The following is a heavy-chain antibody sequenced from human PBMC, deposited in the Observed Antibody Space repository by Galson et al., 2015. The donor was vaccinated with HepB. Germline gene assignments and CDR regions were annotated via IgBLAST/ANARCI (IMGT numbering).Heavy chain of an antibody. Sequence: SLRLSCAASGFIFNTYGMHWXRQAPGKGLEWLAVIWYDGTNQYYGDSVRGRFTISRDDSKNTLYLQMNSLRAEDTSVYYCARDPDYYYGMDVWGQGTTVTVSS. V-gene: IGHV3-33*01. CDR2: IWYDGTNQ. CDR1: GFIFNTYG. J-gene: IGHJ6*02. CDR3: ARDPDYYYGMDV.